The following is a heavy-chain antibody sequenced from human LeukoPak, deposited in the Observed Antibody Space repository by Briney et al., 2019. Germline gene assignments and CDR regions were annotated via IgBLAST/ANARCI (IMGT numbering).Heavy chain of an antibody. V-gene: IGHV3-33*06. CDR2: IWYDGSNK. CDR3: AKDLDIVVVPAAMDY. CDR1: GFTFSSYG. D-gene: IGHD2-2*01. J-gene: IGHJ4*02. Sequence: PGGSLRLSCAASGFTFSSYGMHWVRHVPGRVLEWVAVIWYDGSNKYYADSVKGRFTISRDNSKNTLYLQMNSLRAEDTAVYYCAKDLDIVVVPAAMDYWGQGTLVTVSS.